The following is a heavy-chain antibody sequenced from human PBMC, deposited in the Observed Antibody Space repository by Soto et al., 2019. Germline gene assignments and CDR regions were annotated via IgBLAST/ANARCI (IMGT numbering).Heavy chain of an antibody. J-gene: IGHJ5*02. CDR2: ISYDGSNK. V-gene: IGHV3-30*18. CDR1: GFTFSSYG. Sequence: PGGSLRLSCAASGFTFSSYGMHWVRQAPGKGLEWVAVISYDGSNKYYADSVKGRFTISRDNSKNTLYLQMNSLRAEDTAVYYCAKDRYSSSWCPWFDPWGQGTLVTAPQ. CDR3: AKDRYSSSWCPWFDP. D-gene: IGHD6-13*01.